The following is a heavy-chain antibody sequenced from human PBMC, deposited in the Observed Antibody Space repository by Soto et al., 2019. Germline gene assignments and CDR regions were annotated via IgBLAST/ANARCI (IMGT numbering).Heavy chain of an antibody. Sequence: QVQLVQSGAEVKKPGASVKVSCKACGYTFTTYYMNWVRQAPGQGLEWMGIINPSGGSTSYAQKFQGRVTMTRDTSTSTVYMELSSLRSEDTAVYYCARGHFFGSSSLYFDYWGQGTLVTVSS. V-gene: IGHV1-46*03. J-gene: IGHJ4*02. CDR1: GYTFTTYY. D-gene: IGHD6-6*01. CDR3: ARGHFFGSSSLYFDY. CDR2: INPSGGST.